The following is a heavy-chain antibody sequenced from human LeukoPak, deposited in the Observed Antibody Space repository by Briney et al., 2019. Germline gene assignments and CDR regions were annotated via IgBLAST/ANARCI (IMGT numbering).Heavy chain of an antibody. V-gene: IGHV4-59*11. CDR1: GGSISSHY. Sequence: TSETLSLTCTVSGGSISSHYWSWIRQPPGKGLEWIGYIYYSGSTNYNPSLKSRVTISVDTSKNQFSLKLSSVTAADTAVYYCARDPPYCSGGSCYANAFDIWGQGTMVTVSS. CDR3: ARDPPYCSGGSCYANAFDI. J-gene: IGHJ3*02. D-gene: IGHD2-15*01. CDR2: IYYSGST.